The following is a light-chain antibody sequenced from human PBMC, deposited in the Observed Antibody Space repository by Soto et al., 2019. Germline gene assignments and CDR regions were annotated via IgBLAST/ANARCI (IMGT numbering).Light chain of an antibody. J-gene: IGKJ3*01. CDR1: QAIYQS. Sequence: DIQMTQSPTSLSASVGDRVTITCRSSQAIYQSVAWYQQKPGQGPKLLIYAASTLHSGVPSRFSGSGSGTHVTLTITGLQPEDVATYFCQEHNGDLPVAFGPGTTVDV. V-gene: IGKV1-27*01. CDR3: QEHNGDLPVA. CDR2: AAS.